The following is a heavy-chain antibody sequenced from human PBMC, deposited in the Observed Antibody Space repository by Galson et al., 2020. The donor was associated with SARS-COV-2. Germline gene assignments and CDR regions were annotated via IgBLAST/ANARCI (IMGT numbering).Heavy chain of an antibody. Sequence: SQTPSLTCAISGDNVSSDRAAWNWIRQSPSRGLEWLGRTYYRSKWNNDYAASMKGRLIINPDTSENQFSLQLDSVTPEDTAVYYCARDPSDWTFFDYWGQGTLVTVSS. V-gene: IGHV6-1*01. J-gene: IGHJ4*02. CDR2: TYYRSKWNN. CDR1: GDNVSSDRAA. D-gene: IGHD1-1*01. CDR3: ARDPSDWTFFDY.